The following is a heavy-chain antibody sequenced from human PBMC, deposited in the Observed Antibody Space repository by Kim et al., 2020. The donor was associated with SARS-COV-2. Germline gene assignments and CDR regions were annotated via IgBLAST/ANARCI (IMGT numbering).Heavy chain of an antibody. CDR2: ISYDGSNK. D-gene: IGHD6-19*01. CDR1: GFTFSSYG. Sequence: GGSLRLSCAASGFTFSSYGMHWVRQAPGKGLEWVAVISYDGSNKYYADSVKGRFTISRDNSKNTLYLQMNSLRAEDTAVYYCARAYNSSGWYQYFQHWGQGTLVTVSS. V-gene: IGHV3-33*05. CDR3: ARAYNSSGWYQYFQH. J-gene: IGHJ1*01.